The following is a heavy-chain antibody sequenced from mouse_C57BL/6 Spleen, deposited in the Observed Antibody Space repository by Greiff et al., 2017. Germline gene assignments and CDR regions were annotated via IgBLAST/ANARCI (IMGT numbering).Heavy chain of an antibody. J-gene: IGHJ4*01. CDR2: ISYDGSN. CDR3: ARDRPYYAMDY. Sequence: EVQLQQSGPGLVKPSQSLSLTCSVTGYSITSCYYWNWIRQFPGNKLEWMGYISYDGSNNYNPSLKNRISITRDTSKNQFFLKLNSVTTEDTATSDCARDRPYYAMDYWGQGTSVTVSS. CDR1: GYSITSCYY. V-gene: IGHV3-6*01.